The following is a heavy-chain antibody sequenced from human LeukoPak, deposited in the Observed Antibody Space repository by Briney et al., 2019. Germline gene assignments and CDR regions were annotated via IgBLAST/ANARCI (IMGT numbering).Heavy chain of an antibody. Sequence: GGSLRLSCAASGFRLDDYGMTWVRQAPGKGLEWVSGINWNGGSTGYADSVKGRFTISRDNSKNTLYLQMNSLRAEDTAVYYCAKGGYSSSWYSNLFDYWGQGTLVTVSS. V-gene: IGHV3-20*04. J-gene: IGHJ4*02. CDR1: GFRLDDYG. CDR2: INWNGGST. D-gene: IGHD6-13*01. CDR3: AKGGYSSSWYSNLFDY.